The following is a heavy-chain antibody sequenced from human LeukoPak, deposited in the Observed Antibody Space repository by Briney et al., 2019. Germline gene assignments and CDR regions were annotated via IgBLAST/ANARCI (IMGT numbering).Heavy chain of an antibody. Sequence: GGSLRLSCAASGFTVSSNYMSWVRQAPGKGLEWVSVIYSGGSTYYADSVKGRFTISRDNSKNTLYLQMNSLRAEDTAVYYCASTVVRGEDYYYYMDVWGKGTTVTVSS. V-gene: IGHV3-53*01. D-gene: IGHD3-10*01. CDR1: GFTVSSNY. CDR2: IYSGGST. CDR3: ASTVVRGEDYYYYMDV. J-gene: IGHJ6*03.